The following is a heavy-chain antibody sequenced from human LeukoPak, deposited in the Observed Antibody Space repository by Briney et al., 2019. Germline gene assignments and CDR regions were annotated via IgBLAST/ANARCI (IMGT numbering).Heavy chain of an antibody. CDR2: ISSSSSYV. D-gene: IGHD3-16*02. V-gene: IGHV3-21*01. CDR3: ARLDYVWGSYRYTDY. Sequence: GRSLRLSCAASVFTFSSYSMNWVRQAPGKGLEWVSSISSSSSYVYYADSVKGRFTISRDNAKNSLYLQMNSLRAEDTAVYYCARLDYVWGSYRYTDYWGQGTLVTVSS. J-gene: IGHJ4*02. CDR1: VFTFSSYS.